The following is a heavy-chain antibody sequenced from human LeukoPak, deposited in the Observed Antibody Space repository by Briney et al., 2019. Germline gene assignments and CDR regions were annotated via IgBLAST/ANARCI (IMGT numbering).Heavy chain of an antibody. CDR3: AKDLDIGNGDYLRFTYFDY. V-gene: IGHV3-23*01. Sequence: PGGSLRLSCAASGFTFSSYAMSWVRQAPGKGLEWVSAISGSGGSTYYADSVKGRFTISRDNSKNTLYLQMNSLRAEDTAVYYCAKDLDIGNGDYLRFTYFDYWGQGTLVTVSS. CDR2: ISGSGGST. D-gene: IGHD4-17*01. J-gene: IGHJ4*02. CDR1: GFTFSSYA.